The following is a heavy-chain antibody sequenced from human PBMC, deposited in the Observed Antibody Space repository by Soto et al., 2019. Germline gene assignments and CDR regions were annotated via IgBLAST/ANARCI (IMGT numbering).Heavy chain of an antibody. J-gene: IGHJ4*02. CDR3: ARGTTYYDYIWGSYRPNNFDY. CDR2: IYYSGST. V-gene: IGHV4-59*01. CDR1: GGSISSYY. D-gene: IGHD3-16*02. Sequence: SETLSLTCTVSGGSISSYYWSWIRQPPGKGLEWIGYIYYSGSTNYNPSLKSRVTISVDTSKNQFSLKLSSVTAADTAVYYCARGTTYYDYIWGSYRPNNFDYWGQGTLVTVSS.